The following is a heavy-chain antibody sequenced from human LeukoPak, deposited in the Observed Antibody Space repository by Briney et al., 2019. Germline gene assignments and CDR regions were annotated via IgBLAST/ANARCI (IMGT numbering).Heavy chain of an antibody. V-gene: IGHV3-23*01. CDR3: AKVRIRDTAMVTRYFDY. CDR1: GFTFSSYA. CDR2: ISGSGGST. J-gene: IGHJ4*02. Sequence: GSLRLSCAASGFTFSSYAMSWVRQAPGKGLEWVSAISGSGGSTYYADSVKGRFTISRDNSKNTLYLQMDSLRAEDTAVYYCAKVRIRDTAMVTRYFDYWGQGTLVTVSS. D-gene: IGHD5-18*01.